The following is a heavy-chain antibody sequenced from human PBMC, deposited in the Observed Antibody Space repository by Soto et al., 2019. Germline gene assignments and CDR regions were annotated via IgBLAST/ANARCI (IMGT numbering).Heavy chain of an antibody. CDR2: ISLSSGTK. Sequence: EVQLVESGGGLVQPGGSLRLSCAASGFTFGSYTMNWVRQAPGKGLGWISYISLSSGTKTYADSVKGRFTISRDTAKNSLYLQMNSLRDEDTAVYYCARDHSWVFDHWGQGILVTVSS. D-gene: IGHD2-21*01. CDR3: ARDHSWVFDH. J-gene: IGHJ4*02. CDR1: GFTFGSYT. V-gene: IGHV3-48*02.